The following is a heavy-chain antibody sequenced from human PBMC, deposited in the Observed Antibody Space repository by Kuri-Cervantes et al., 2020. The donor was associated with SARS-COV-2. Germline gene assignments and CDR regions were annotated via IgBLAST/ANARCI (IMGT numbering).Heavy chain of an antibody. CDR2: IKSKTDGGTT. V-gene: IGHV3-15*01. CDR3: TRDSIFGVVVDY. J-gene: IGHJ4*02. Sequence: GGSLRLSCAASGFTFSNAWMSRVRQAPGKGLEWVGRIKSKTDGGTTDYAAPVKGRFTISRDDSKSIAYLQMNSLKTEDTAVYYCTRDSIFGVVVDYWGQGTLVTVSS. D-gene: IGHD3-3*01. CDR1: GFTFSNAW.